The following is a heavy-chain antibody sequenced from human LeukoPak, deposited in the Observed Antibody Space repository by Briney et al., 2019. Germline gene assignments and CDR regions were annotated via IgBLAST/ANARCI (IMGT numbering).Heavy chain of an antibody. D-gene: IGHD4-11*01. J-gene: IGHJ4*01. CDR1: GFIFSHYG. V-gene: IGHV3-33*01. CDR3: ARDAQRGFDYSNSLKY. Sequence: GGSLRLSCVASGFIFSHYGMQWVRQAPGKGLEWVAFIWSDGSNRFYGGSVKGRFTISRDNSQNTVFLQVNSLRAEDTAMYYCARDAQRGFDYSNSLKYWGHGILVTVSS. CDR2: IWSDGSNR.